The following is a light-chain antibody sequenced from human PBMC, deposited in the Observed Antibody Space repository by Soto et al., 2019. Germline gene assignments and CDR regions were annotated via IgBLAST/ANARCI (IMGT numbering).Light chain of an antibody. J-gene: IGKJ5*01. CDR1: QSVTSKY. Sequence: EVAMTQSAATLSVSPGKRATLSCRASQSVTSKYLAWYQQKPGQAPRLLIYGASTRATGIPARFSGSGSGTEFTLTISSLKHEDFAVYYGQQYNNWTITFGQGTRLEIK. V-gene: IGKV3-15*01. CDR2: GAS. CDR3: QQYNNWTIT.